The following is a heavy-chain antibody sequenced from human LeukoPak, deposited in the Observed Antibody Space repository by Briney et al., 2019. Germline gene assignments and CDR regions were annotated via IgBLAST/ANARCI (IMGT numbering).Heavy chain of an antibody. J-gene: IGHJ5*02. CDR1: GYSISSGYY. D-gene: IGHD2-2*01. V-gene: IGHV4-38-2*01. CDR2: IYHSGST. CDR3: ARLGTACSSTSCYFDWFDP. Sequence: SETLSLTCAVSGYSISSGYYWGWIRQPPGKGLEGIGSIYHSGSTYYNPSLKSRVTISVDTSKNQFSLKLSSVTAADTAVYYCARLGTACSSTSCYFDWFDPWGQGTLVTVSS.